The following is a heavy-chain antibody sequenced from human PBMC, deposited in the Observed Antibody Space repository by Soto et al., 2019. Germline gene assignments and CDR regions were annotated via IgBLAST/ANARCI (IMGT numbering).Heavy chain of an antibody. Sequence: ASVKVSCKASGYTFTSYYMHWVRQAPGQGLEWMGIINPSGGSTSYAQKFQGRVTMTRDTSTSTVYMELSSLRSEDTAVYYCARGYDFWSGYYAPPYYYYGMDVWGQGTTVTVYS. V-gene: IGHV1-46*01. CDR1: GYTFTSYY. CDR3: ARGYDFWSGYYAPPYYYYGMDV. D-gene: IGHD3-3*01. CDR2: INPSGGST. J-gene: IGHJ6*02.